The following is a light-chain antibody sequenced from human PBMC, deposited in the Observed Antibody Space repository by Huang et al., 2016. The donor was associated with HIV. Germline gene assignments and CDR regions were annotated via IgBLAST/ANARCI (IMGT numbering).Light chain of an antibody. CDR2: GAS. CDR1: QSISSK. J-gene: IGKJ3*01. CDR3: QQYNNWPFT. V-gene: IGKV3-15*01. Sequence: ERVMTQSPVTLSVSPGERATLACRASQSISSKFAWYQQKPGQAPRRRIYGASTKATGLPAMVNGRGSGTECTLTISSLQSEDFAVDYCQQYNNWPFTVGPGTRVDIK.